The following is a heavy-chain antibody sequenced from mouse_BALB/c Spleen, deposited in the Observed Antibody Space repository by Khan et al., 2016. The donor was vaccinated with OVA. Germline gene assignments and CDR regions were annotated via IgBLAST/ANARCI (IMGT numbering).Heavy chain of an antibody. CDR2: INPHIGET. D-gene: IGHD1-1*01. Sequence: EVKLLESGPELVKPGASVKISCKASGYSFTGYFRNWVMQSHGKSLEWIGRINPHIGETLYNQKFKDKATLTVDESSSTAHMELRSLASEDSAVYYCTRIYRSDFDYWGQGTTLTVSS. V-gene: IGHV1-20*02. CDR1: GYSFTGYF. CDR3: TRIYRSDFDY. J-gene: IGHJ2*01.